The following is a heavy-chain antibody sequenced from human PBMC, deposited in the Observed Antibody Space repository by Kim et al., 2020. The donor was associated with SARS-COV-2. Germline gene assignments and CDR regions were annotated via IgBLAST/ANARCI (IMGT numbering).Heavy chain of an antibody. V-gene: IGHV4-34*01. CDR1: GGSFSGYY. D-gene: IGHD6-13*01. J-gene: IGHJ5*02. CDR2: INHSGST. CDR3: ARDAYSSSWGWFDP. Sequence: SETLSLTCAVYGGSFSGYYWSWIRQPPGKGLEWIGEINHSGSTNYNPSLKSRVTISVDTSKNQFSLKLSSVTAADTAVYYCARDAYSSSWGWFDPWGQGTLVTVSS.